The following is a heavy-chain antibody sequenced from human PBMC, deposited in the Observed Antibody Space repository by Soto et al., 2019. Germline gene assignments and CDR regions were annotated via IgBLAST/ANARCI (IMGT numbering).Heavy chain of an antibody. J-gene: IGHJ4*02. CDR1: GYTFTSYA. D-gene: IGHD6-19*01. Sequence: ASVKVSCKSSGYTFTSYAMHWVRQAPGQRLEWMGWINAGNGNTKYSQKFQGRVTITRDTSASTAYMELSSLRSEDTAVYYCARDWAVAAPIDYWGQGTLVTVSS. CDR3: ARDWAVAAPIDY. V-gene: IGHV1-3*01. CDR2: INAGNGNT.